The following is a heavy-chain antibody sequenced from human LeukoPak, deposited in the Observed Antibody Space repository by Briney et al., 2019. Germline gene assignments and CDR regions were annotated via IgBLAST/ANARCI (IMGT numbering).Heavy chain of an antibody. J-gene: IGHJ4*02. CDR3: ARSSIAAAVQFDY. V-gene: IGHV4-34*01. D-gene: IGHD6-13*01. CDR2: INHSGST. CDR1: GGSFSGYY. Sequence: SSETLSLTCAVYGGSFSGYYWSWIRQPPGKGLEWIGEINHSGSTNYNPSLKSRVTISVDTSKNQFSLKLSSVTAADTAVYYCARSSIAAAVQFDYWGQGTLDTVSS.